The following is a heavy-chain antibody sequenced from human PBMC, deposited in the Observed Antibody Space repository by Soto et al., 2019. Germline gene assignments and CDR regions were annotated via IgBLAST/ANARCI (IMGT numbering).Heavy chain of an antibody. CDR1: GFTFSSYA. Sequence: PGGSLRLSCAASGFTFSSYAMSWVRQAPGKGLEWVSAISGSGGSTYYADSVKGRFTISRDNSKNTLYLQMNSLRAEDTAVYYCAKDRVVLMVYAAYYFDYWGQGTLVTVSS. CDR2: ISGSGGST. V-gene: IGHV3-23*01. D-gene: IGHD2-8*01. J-gene: IGHJ4*02. CDR3: AKDRVVLMVYAAYYFDY.